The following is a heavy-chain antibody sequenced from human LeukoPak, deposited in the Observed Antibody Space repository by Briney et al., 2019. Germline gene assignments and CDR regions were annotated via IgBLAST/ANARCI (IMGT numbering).Heavy chain of an antibody. CDR2: IPNDGSNK. V-gene: IGHV3-30*18. CDR3: AKGGGSICRSYYFDY. D-gene: IGHD2-15*01. J-gene: IGHJ4*02. CDR1: GFHFSTYG. Sequence: GGSLRLSCAASGFHFSTYGMPWVRQAPGKGLEWVAAIPNDGSNKFYTDSVKGRFTISRDNPKTTMNLQMNSLRAEDTAVYYCAKGGGSICRSYYFDYWGQGTLVTVSS.